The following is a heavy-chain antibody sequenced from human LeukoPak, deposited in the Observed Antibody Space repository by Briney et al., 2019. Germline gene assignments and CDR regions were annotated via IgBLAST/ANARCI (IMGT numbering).Heavy chain of an antibody. Sequence: SGGPLRLSCTASGFTFGRYAMHWLRQALGKGLEWVAVIAYDGGNKYSADSLKGQGRFTISRDNSKNTLFLEMNSLRPEDTAVYYCAKYAAAGAYDRHSEIDSWGQGTLVTVSS. J-gene: IGHJ4*02. D-gene: IGHD3-22*01. CDR2: IAYDGGNK. CDR1: GFTFGRYA. CDR3: AKYAAAGAYDRHSEIDS. V-gene: IGHV3-30*18.